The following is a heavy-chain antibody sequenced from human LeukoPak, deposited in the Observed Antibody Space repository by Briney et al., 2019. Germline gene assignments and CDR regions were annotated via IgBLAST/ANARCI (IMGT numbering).Heavy chain of an antibody. D-gene: IGHD3-16*01. CDR1: VYTFTSYA. CDR3: AREGIYYDYCSLRLGWFDP. V-gene: IGHV7-4-1*02. Sequence: ASVKVSCKGSVYTFTSYAMNWVRQAPGQGLEWMGWISTNTGNPTYAQGFTGRFVFSLDTSVSTAYLQISSLKAEDTAVYYRAREGIYYDYCSLRLGWFDPWGQGTLVTVSS. J-gene: IGHJ5*02. CDR2: ISTNTGNP.